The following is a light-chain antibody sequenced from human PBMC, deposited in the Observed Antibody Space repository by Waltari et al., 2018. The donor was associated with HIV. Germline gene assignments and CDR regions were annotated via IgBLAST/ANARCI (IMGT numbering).Light chain of an antibody. V-gene: IGLV2-14*01. CDR1: SSAVGGYNY. J-gene: IGLJ1*01. CDR3: SSYTSSSTLYV. CDR2: DVS. Sequence: QSALTQPASVSGYPGQSITISCTGTSSAVGGYNYVSWYQQHPGKAPKLMIYDVSNRPSGVSNRFSGSKSGNTASLTISGLQAEDEADYYCSSYTSSSTLYVFGTGTKVTVL.